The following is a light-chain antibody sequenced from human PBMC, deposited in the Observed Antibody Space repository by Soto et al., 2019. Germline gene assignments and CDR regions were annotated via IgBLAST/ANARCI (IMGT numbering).Light chain of an antibody. CDR2: EGT. CDR3: CSYASSTTSV. CDR1: SSDVGSYNL. V-gene: IGLV2-23*01. Sequence: QRVLTKAASVTGADGHASSISCTGTSSDVGSYNLVSWYQQHPVKAPKLTIYEGTKRPSGVSDPFSGSRSANTASLTISGLPAEDEADYYCCSYASSTTSVFGTGTKVPVL. J-gene: IGLJ1*01.